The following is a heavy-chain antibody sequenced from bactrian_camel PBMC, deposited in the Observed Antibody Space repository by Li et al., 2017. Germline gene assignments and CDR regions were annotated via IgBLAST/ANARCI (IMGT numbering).Heavy chain of an antibody. J-gene: IGHJ4*01. CDR2: IDSSGRT. V-gene: IGHV3S40*01. D-gene: IGHD4*01. CDR1: GFTLANYE. Sequence: VQLVESGGGLVQPGGSLRVSCAASGFTLANYELTWVRQAPGKGLEWVSTIDSSGRTNYTDSVAGRVIITRDNAENTLNLQMNSLKPEDTAMYYCATSAVVLPRSYWGQGTQVTVS. CDR3: ATSAVVLPRSY.